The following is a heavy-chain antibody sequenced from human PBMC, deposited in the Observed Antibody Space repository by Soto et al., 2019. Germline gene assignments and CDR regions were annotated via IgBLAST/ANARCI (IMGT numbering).Heavy chain of an antibody. CDR3: AKADYGDSIGLSY. Sequence: QVQLVESGGGVVQPGRSLRLSCAASGFTFRSYDMHWVRQAPGKGLEWVAVISYDGSNKYYADSVKGRFTISRDNSKNALYLQMTSLRAEDTAVYYCAKADYGDSIGLSYWGQGTLVTVSS. CDR2: ISYDGSNK. V-gene: IGHV3-30*18. J-gene: IGHJ4*02. CDR1: GFTFRSYD. D-gene: IGHD4-17*01.